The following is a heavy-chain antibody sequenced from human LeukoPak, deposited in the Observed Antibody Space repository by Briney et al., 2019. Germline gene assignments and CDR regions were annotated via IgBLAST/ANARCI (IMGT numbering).Heavy chain of an antibody. V-gene: IGHV4-34*01. CDR2: INHSGST. Sequence: SETLSLTCAVYGGPFSGYYWSWIRQPPGKGLEWIGEINHSGSTNYNPSLKSRVTISVDTSKNQFSLKLSSVTAADTAVYYCARLLYYDSSVDYWGQGTLVTVSS. D-gene: IGHD3-22*01. CDR1: GGPFSGYY. J-gene: IGHJ4*02. CDR3: ARLLYYDSSVDY.